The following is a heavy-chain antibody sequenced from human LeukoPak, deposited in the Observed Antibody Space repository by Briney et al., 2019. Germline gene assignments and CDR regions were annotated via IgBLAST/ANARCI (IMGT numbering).Heavy chain of an antibody. D-gene: IGHD3-22*01. J-gene: IGHJ6*02. CDR3: AREFVYYGSSAYLPPDYYGMGV. CDR2: ISWNSGSI. V-gene: IGHV3-9*01. CDR1: GFTFDDYA. Sequence: GGSLRLSCAASGFTFDDYAMHWVRQAPGKGLEWVSGISWNSGSIGYADSVKGRFTISRDNTKNSLHLQMNSLRAEDTAIYYCAREFVYYGSSAYLPPDYYGMGVWGQGTTVTVSS.